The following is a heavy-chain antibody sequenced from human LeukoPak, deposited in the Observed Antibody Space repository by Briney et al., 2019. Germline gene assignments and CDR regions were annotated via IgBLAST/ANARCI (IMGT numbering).Heavy chain of an antibody. CDR2: TNPNSGGT. V-gene: IGHV1-2*02. J-gene: IGHJ4*02. CDR3: ARVNGSRIFDY. CDR1: GYTFTGYY. Sequence: GASVKVSCKASGYTFTGYYMHWVRQAPGQGLEWMGWTNPNSGGTNYAQKFQGRVTMTRDTSISTAYMELSRLRSDDTAVYFCARVNGSRIFDYWGQGTLVTVSS.